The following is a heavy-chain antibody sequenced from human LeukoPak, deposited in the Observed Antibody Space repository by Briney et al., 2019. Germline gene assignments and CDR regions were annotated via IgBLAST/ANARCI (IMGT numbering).Heavy chain of an antibody. CDR1: GFTFSSYA. CDR2: ISGSGGST. Sequence: GGSLRLSCAASGFTFSSYAMSWVRQAPGKGLEWVSAISGSGGSTYYADSVKGRFTISRDNSKNTLYLQINSLRAEDTAVYYCAKDGSHYDFWSGRYFDYWGQGTLVTVSS. J-gene: IGHJ4*02. CDR3: AKDGSHYDFWSGRYFDY. D-gene: IGHD3-3*01. V-gene: IGHV3-23*01.